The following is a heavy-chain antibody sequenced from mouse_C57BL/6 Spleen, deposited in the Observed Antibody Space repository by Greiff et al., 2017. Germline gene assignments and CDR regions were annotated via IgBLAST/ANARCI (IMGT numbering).Heavy chain of an antibody. D-gene: IGHD1-1*02. CDR3: ASYYEVYYAMDY. Sequence: VQLKQSGPGLVKPSQSLSLTCSVTGYSITSGYYWNWIRQFPGNKLEWMGYISYDGSNNYNPSLKNRISITRDTSKNQFFLKLNSVTTEDTATYYCASYYEVYYAMDYWGQGTSVTVSS. CDR1: GYSITSGYY. J-gene: IGHJ4*01. V-gene: IGHV3-6*01. CDR2: ISYDGSN.